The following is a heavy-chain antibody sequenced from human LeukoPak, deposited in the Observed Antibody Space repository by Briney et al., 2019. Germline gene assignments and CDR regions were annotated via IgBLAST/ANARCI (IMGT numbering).Heavy chain of an antibody. CDR1: GFTFSSHY. CDR3: ARDSGGSDYEDY. V-gene: IGHV3-21*01. Sequence: GGSLRLSCAASGFTFSSHYMNWVRQAPGRGLEWVSSISGSGSYIYYADSVEGRFTISRDNAKNSLYLQMNSLTAEDTGVYYCARDSGGSDYEDYWGQGTLVTVSS. J-gene: IGHJ4*02. D-gene: IGHD5-12*01. CDR2: ISGSGSYI.